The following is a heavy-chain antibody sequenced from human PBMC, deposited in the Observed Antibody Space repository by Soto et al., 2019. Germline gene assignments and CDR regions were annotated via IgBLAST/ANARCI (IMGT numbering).Heavy chain of an antibody. Sequence: ASVKVSCKASGYTFSSYAISWVRQAPGQGLEWMGGIIPIFGTANYAQKFQGRVTITADESTSTAYMELSSLRSEDTAVYYCARANPGIFGVAPPFDPWGQGTLVTVSS. CDR1: GYTFSSYA. CDR2: IIPIFGTA. CDR3: ARANPGIFGVAPPFDP. D-gene: IGHD3-3*01. J-gene: IGHJ5*02. V-gene: IGHV1-69*13.